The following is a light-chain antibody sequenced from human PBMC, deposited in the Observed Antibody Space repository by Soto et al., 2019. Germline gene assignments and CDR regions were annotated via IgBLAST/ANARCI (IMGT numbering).Light chain of an antibody. CDR3: MQALQTPPYT. Sequence: DIVMTQSPLSLPVTPGEPASISCRSSQSLLHSNGYNYLDWYLQKPGQSPQFLIYLGSNRASGVPDRFSGSGSGTDFTLKISRVEAEDVGVYYCMQALQTPPYTFGQGTKLEIK. CDR1: QSLLHSNGYNY. V-gene: IGKV2-28*01. CDR2: LGS. J-gene: IGKJ2*01.